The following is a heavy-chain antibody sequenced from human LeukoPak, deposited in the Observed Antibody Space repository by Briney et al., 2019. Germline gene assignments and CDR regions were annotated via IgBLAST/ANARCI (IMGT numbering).Heavy chain of an antibody. CDR3: VRQKITTSDY. CDR2: FYSSTRT. CDR1: GDSLTSGSRY. V-gene: IGHV4-61*09. D-gene: IGHD3-22*01. J-gene: IGHJ4*02. Sequence: PSETLSLTCTVSGDSLTSGSRYWSWIRQPAGKGLEWIGHFYSSTRTTYNPSLESRVTISGDTAKNQFSLKLDSVTAADTAVYYCVRQKITTSDYWGQGTLVIAPS.